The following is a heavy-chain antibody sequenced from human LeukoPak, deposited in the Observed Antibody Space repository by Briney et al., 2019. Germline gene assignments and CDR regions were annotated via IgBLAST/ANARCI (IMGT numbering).Heavy chain of an antibody. D-gene: IGHD3-10*01. Sequence: QPGGSLRLSCAASGFTFSSYGMHWVRQAPGKGLEWVAVIWYDGSNKYYADSVKGRFTISRDNSKNTLYLQMNSLRAEDTAVYYCASRVEVSYYGMDIWGQGTTVTVSS. CDR3: ASRVEVSYYGMDI. V-gene: IGHV3-33*01. J-gene: IGHJ6*02. CDR2: IWYDGSNK. CDR1: GFTFSSYG.